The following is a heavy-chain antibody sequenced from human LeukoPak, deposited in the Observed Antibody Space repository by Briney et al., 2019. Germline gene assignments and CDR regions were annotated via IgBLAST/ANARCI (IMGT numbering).Heavy chain of an antibody. J-gene: IGHJ4*02. CDR2: INPNTGGT. CDR3: ARVGYCSRGVCYNYDY. Sequence: VASVKVSCKASGYTFTSYGFSWVRQAPGQGFEWMGWINPNTGGTNYAQKFKGRVLMTRDTSISTAYLELSSLKSDDTAVYYCARVGYCSRGVCYNYDYWGQGTQVTVSS. V-gene: IGHV1-2*02. D-gene: IGHD2-8*01. CDR1: GYTFTSYG.